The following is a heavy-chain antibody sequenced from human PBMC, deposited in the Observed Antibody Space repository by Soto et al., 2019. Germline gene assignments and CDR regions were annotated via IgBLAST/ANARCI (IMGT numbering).Heavy chain of an antibody. CDR2: ISAYNGNT. V-gene: IGHV1-18*01. Sequence: ASVTVSCKASGYTFTSYGISWVRQAPGQGLEWMGWISAYNGNTNYAQKLQGRVTMTTDTSTSTAYMELRSLRSDDTAVYYCARDGRYDFWSGYFNYYYYYMDVWGQGTTVTVSS. J-gene: IGHJ6*03. CDR1: GYTFTSYG. D-gene: IGHD3-3*01. CDR3: ARDGRYDFWSGYFNYYYYYMDV.